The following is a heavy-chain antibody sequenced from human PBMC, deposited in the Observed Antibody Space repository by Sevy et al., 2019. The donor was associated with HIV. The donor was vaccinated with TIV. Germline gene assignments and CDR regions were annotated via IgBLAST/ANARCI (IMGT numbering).Heavy chain of an antibody. CDR2: ISYDGSCK. V-gene: IGHV3-30*18. CDR3: AKDHGSYYDSSGYYLPGY. J-gene: IGHJ4*02. CDR1: GFTFSSYG. Sequence: GGSLRLSCAASGFTFSSYGMHWVRQAPGKGLEWVAVISYDGSCKFYADSVKGRFTISRDISKSTLYLQMNSLRDEDTAVYYCAKDHGSYYDSSGYYLPGYWGQGTLVTVSS. D-gene: IGHD3-22*01.